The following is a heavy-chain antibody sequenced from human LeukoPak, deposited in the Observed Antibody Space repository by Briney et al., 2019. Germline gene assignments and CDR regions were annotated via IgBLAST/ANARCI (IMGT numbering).Heavy chain of an antibody. CDR3: ARERYGSGSYYNWFDP. J-gene: IGHJ5*02. V-gene: IGHV4-39*07. D-gene: IGHD3-10*01. CDR1: GDSISSSRYY. Sequence: SETLSLTCTVSGDSISSSRYYWAWIRQSPGKGLEWIGSLYYSGSAYYNPSLKSRVTISVDTSKNQFSLKLSSVTAADTAVYYCARERYGSGSYYNWFDPWGQGTLVTVSS. CDR2: LYYSGSA.